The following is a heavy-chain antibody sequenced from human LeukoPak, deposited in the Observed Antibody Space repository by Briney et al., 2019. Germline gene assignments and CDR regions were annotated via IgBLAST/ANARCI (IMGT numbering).Heavy chain of an antibody. Sequence: ASVKVSCKASGYTFTSYGISWVRQAPGQGLEWMGWISAYNGNTNYAQKLQGRVTMTTDTSTSTAYMELRSLRSDDTAVYYRARDGYYYDSSGYLLDYWGQGTLVTVSS. D-gene: IGHD3-22*01. CDR2: ISAYNGNT. CDR1: GYTFTSYG. V-gene: IGHV1-18*01. CDR3: ARDGYYYDSSGYLLDY. J-gene: IGHJ4*02.